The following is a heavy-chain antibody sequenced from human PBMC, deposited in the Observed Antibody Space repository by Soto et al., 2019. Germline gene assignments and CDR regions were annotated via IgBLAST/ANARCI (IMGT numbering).Heavy chain of an antibody. CDR1: GGSFNRHT. D-gene: IGHD3-22*01. J-gene: IGHJ4*02. CDR2: IIPIFGTA. CDR3: ARGWGYDSTDYYYAY. Sequence: QVQLVQSGAEVRKPGSSVRVSCKASGGSFNRHTISWVRQAPGQGLEWMGGIIPIFGTANHVQKFQGRVTIIADESTSTVYMELSSLRSDDTAIYYCARGWGYDSTDYYYAYWGQGTLVIVSS. V-gene: IGHV1-69*01.